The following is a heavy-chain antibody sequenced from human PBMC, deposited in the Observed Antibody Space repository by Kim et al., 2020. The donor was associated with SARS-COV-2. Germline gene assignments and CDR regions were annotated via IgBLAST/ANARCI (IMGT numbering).Heavy chain of an antibody. CDR1: GGAFVGYY. D-gene: IGHD3-10*01. Sequence: SETLSLTCGVAGGAFVGYYWSWIRQPPGKGLEWIGEINHRGSTNYNPSLKSRVTMSLDTSKNKFSLNLTSVTAADTAVYSCARGHNYYGSEYWGQGTLVTASS. V-gene: IGHV4-34*01. J-gene: IGHJ4*02. CDR2: INHRGST. CDR3: ARGHNYYGSEY.